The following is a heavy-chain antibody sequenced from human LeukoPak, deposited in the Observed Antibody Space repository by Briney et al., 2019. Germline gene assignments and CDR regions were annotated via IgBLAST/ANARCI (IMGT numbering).Heavy chain of an antibody. Sequence: SETLSLTCAVYGGSFSGYYWSWIRQPPGKGLEWIGEINHSGSTNYNPSLKSRVTISVDTSKNQFSLKLSSVTAADTAVHYCARSFTSPYSDIDYYDSSGYYQYFDYWGQGTLVTVSS. CDR2: INHSGST. D-gene: IGHD3-22*01. J-gene: IGHJ4*02. CDR1: GGSFSGYY. CDR3: ARSFTSPYSDIDYYDSSGYYQYFDY. V-gene: IGHV4-34*01.